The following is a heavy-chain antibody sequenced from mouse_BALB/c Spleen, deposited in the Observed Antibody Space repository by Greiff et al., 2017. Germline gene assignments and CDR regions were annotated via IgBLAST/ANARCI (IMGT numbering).Heavy chain of an antibody. V-gene: IGHV2-2*02. CDR1: GFSLTSYG. CDR2: IWSGGST. CDR3: ASNHYYGSSYDAMDY. J-gene: IGHJ4*01. D-gene: IGHD1-1*01. Sequence: QVQLKESGPGLVQPSQSLSITCTVSGFSLTSYGVHWVRQSPGKGLEWLGVIWSGGSTDYNAAFISRLSISKDNSKSQVFFKMNSLQANDTAIYYCASNHYYGSSYDAMDYWGQGTSVTVSS.